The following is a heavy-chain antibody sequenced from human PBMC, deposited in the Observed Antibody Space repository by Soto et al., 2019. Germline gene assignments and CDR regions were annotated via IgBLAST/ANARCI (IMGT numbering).Heavy chain of an antibody. CDR1: GGTFSCYT. Sequence: GASVKVSCKASGGTFSCYTISWVRQAPGQGLEWMGRIIPILGIANYAQKFQGRVTITADKSTSTAYMELSSLRSEDTAVYYCARGPLNDDFWSGYPLPDWFDPWGQGTLVTVSS. J-gene: IGHJ5*02. V-gene: IGHV1-69*02. CDR3: ARGPLNDDFWSGYPLPDWFDP. CDR2: IIPILGIA. D-gene: IGHD3-3*01.